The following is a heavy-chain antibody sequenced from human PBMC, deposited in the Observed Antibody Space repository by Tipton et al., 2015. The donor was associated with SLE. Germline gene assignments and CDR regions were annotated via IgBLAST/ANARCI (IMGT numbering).Heavy chain of an antibody. CDR3: ARESFLNQQVLFKY. Sequence: RSLRLSCAASGFTFSTSAMHWVRQAPGKGLEWVALISSDGSGDGDTEFYADSVKGRFTISRDISKNTLYLQMSSLRPEDTAVYYCARESFLNQQVLFKYWGQGTLVTVSS. V-gene: IGHV3-30*14. CDR2: ISSDGSGDGDTE. J-gene: IGHJ4*02. D-gene: IGHD6-13*01. CDR1: GFTFSTSA.